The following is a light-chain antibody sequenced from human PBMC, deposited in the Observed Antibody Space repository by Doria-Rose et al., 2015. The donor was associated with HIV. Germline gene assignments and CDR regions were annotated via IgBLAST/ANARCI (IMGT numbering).Light chain of an antibody. CDR2: DAS. CDR3: HQYGTSWT. V-gene: IGKV3-20*01. J-gene: IGKJ1*01. Sequence: EIVMTQSPGTLSLSPGERDTLSCRDSQSFSSTYLAWYQQKPGQAPSLLIYDASTRATGIPDRFSASGSGTDFTLTINRLEPEDFALYYCHQYGTSWTFGQGTKVEI. CDR1: QSFSSTY.